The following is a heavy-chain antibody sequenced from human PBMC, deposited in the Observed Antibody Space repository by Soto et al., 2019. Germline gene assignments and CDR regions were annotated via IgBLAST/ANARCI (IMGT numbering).Heavy chain of an antibody. V-gene: IGHV3-23*05. CDR1: GFTVNTYA. CDR2: IGSDGTAI. Sequence: EVQLLESGGGLVQPGGSLRLSCAASGFTVNTYAMSWVRQAPGKGLEWVSAIGSDGTAIQYADSVKGRFTISKDNSKDNLHLQMNSLTAEDTAVYYCARPGLTVPGTRYFDHWGQGALVTVSS. CDR3: ARPGLTVPGTRYFDH. J-gene: IGHJ4*02. D-gene: IGHD6-19*01.